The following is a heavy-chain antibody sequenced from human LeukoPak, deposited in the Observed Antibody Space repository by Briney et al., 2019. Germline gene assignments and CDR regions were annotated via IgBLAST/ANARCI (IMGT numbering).Heavy chain of an antibody. CDR3: ARERGEYSSSPGPFDY. V-gene: IGHV3-7*01. J-gene: IGHJ4*02. CDR1: GFTFSSYW. CDR2: IKQDGSEK. D-gene: IGHD6-13*01. Sequence: QPGGSLRLSCAASGFTFSSYWMSWVRQAPGKGLEWVANIKQDGSEKYYVDSVKGRFTISRDNAKNSLYLQMNSLRAEDTAVYYCARERGEYSSSPGPFDYWGQGTLVTVSS.